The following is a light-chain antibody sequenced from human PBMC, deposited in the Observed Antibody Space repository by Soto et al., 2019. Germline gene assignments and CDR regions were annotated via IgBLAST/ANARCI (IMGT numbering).Light chain of an antibody. CDR1: QTVRSSS. Sequence: DIVLTQSPGTLSLSPGERATLSCRASQTVRSSSLAWYQQKPGQAPRLLIFGASTRAAGFPDRFRGSGSGTDFTLTISRLEPEDFAVYYCQQYGSSPRTFGQGTKVEIK. J-gene: IGKJ1*01. CDR3: QQYGSSPRT. CDR2: GAS. V-gene: IGKV3-20*01.